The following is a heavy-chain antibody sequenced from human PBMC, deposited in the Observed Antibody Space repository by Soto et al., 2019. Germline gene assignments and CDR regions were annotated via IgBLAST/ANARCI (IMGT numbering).Heavy chain of an antibody. J-gene: IGHJ6*02. V-gene: IGHV3-43*01. Sequence: XGSLRLSCAASGFTFDDYTMHWVRQAPGKGLEWVSLISWDGGSTYYADSVKGRFTISRDNSKNSLYLQMNSLRTEDTALYYCAKGKVWFGEGDFYGMDVWGQGTTVTVSS. D-gene: IGHD3-10*01. CDR3: AKGKVWFGEGDFYGMDV. CDR1: GFTFDDYT. CDR2: ISWDGGST.